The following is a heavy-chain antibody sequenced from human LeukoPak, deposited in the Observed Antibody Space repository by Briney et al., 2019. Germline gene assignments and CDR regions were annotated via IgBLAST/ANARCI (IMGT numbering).Heavy chain of an antibody. CDR1: GFTFSSYA. CDR3: ARGYSFGQYFDS. D-gene: IGHD5-18*01. V-gene: IGHV3-23*01. CDR2: ISDST. Sequence: PGGALRLSCAASGFTFSSYAMSWVRQAPGMGPEWVSAISDSTYYADSVKGRFTISRDNSKNTLYLQMNSLRPEDTAVYYCARGYSFGQYFDSWGQGTLVTVSS. J-gene: IGHJ4*02.